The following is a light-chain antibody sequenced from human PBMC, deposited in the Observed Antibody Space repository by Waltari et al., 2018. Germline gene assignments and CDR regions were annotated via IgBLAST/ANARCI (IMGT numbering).Light chain of an antibody. Sequence: ETVLTQSPATLSVSPGERATLSCRASQSVSSYLAWYQQRPGQAPRLLIYDASNRATGIPARFSGSGSGTDFTLTISSLESEDFAVYFCQQHNNWPPTFGQGTRVEIK. CDR3: QQHNNWPPT. CDR1: QSVSSY. J-gene: IGKJ1*01. V-gene: IGKV3-11*01. CDR2: DAS.